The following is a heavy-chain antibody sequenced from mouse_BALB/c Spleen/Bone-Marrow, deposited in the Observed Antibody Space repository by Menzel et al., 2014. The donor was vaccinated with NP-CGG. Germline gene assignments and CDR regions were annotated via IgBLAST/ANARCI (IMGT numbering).Heavy chain of an antibody. CDR1: GYTFTAYA. D-gene: IGHD1-1*01. J-gene: IGHJ2*01. Sequence: LMESGPEVVRPGVSVKLSCKGSGYTFTAYAMHWVKQSHAESLEWIGLISTYSGNTHYNQDFKGKATMTVDKSSSTAYMELARLASEDSAIYYCARNFYGSSYFDYWGQGTTLTVSS. CDR3: ARNFYGSSYFDY. V-gene: IGHV1-67*01. CDR2: ISTYSGNT.